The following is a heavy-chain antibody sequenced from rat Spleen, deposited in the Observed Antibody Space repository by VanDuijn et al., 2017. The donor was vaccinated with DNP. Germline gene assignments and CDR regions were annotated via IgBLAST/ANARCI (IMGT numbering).Heavy chain of an antibody. D-gene: IGHD1-4*01. CDR3: TRTGIPFDN. V-gene: IGHV2-4*01. Sequence: VQLVESGGDPVQPGRSLTLSCVVSGFTFNKDWMTWVRQVPGKGLEWVGAIWGTGSTDYNSALKSRLTISRDTSKSQVFLEMNSLQTEDTAKYFCTRTGIPFDNWGQGVVVTVSS. J-gene: IGHJ2*01. CDR2: IWGTGST. CDR1: GFTFNKDW.